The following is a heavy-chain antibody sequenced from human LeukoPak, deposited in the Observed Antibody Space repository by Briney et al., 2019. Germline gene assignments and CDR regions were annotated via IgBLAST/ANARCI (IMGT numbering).Heavy chain of an antibody. J-gene: IGHJ4*02. CDR2: IYYSGST. D-gene: IGHD3-16*01. CDR1: GVSISSYY. CDR3: ARVTRQAYFDY. Sequence: SETLSLTCTVSGVSISSYYWSWIRQPPGKGLEWIGYIYYSGSTNYNPSLKSRVTISVHTSKNQFSLKLSSVTAADTAVYYCARVTRQAYFDYWGQGTLVTVSS. V-gene: IGHV4-59*01.